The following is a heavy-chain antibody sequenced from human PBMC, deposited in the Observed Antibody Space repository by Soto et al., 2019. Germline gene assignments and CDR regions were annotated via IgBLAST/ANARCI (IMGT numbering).Heavy chain of an antibody. J-gene: IGHJ4*02. CDR1: VYSFTSYC. Sequence: ESLKISCKGSVYSFTSYCIGWVRQMPGKGLEWMWIIYPGDSDTRYSPSFQGQVTISADKSISTAYLQWSSLKASDTAMYYCARFSINWNFASDYWGQGTLVNVSS. CDR2: IYPGDSDT. D-gene: IGHD1-7*01. V-gene: IGHV5-51*01. CDR3: ARFSINWNFASDY.